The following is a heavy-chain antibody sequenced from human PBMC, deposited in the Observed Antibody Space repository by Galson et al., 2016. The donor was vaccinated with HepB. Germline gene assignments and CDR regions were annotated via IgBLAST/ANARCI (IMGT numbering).Heavy chain of an antibody. CDR3: ARGYSSSWYLYYFDY. V-gene: IGHV3-33*01. CDR2: IWYDGSNK. Sequence: SLRLSCAASGLTFSNYGMHWVRQAPGKGLEWVAGIWYDGSNKYYADSVKGRFTISRDNSKNTLYLQMNSLRAEDTAVYYCARGYSSSWYLYYFDYWGQGTLVTVSS. CDR1: GLTFSNYG. D-gene: IGHD6-13*01. J-gene: IGHJ4*02.